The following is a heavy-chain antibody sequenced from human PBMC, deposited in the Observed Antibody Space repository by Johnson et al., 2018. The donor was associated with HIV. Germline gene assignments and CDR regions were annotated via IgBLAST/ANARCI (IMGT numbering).Heavy chain of an antibody. V-gene: IGHV3-30*02. Sequence: VQLVESGGGVVQPGRSLRLSCAASGFTFSSYAMHWVRQAPGKGLDWVAFIRYDGSNKYYADSMKGRFTISRDNSKNTLYLQMNSLRAEYTAVYYCAKVALDYYDSSEVSLRPFDSWGQGTMVTVSS. D-gene: IGHD3-22*01. CDR1: GFTFSSYA. J-gene: IGHJ3*02. CDR2: IRYDGSNK. CDR3: AKVALDYYDSSEVSLRPFDS.